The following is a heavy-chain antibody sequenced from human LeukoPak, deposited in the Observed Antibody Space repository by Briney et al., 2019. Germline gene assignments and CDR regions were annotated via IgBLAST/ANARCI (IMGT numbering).Heavy chain of an antibody. D-gene: IGHD4-11*01. CDR1: GYTFTGYY. CDR2: INPNSGGT. CDR3: ASPGLTVTNDDAFDI. J-gene: IGHJ3*02. V-gene: IGHV1-2*02. Sequence: ASVKVSCRASGYTFTGYYMHWVRQAPGQGLEWMGWINPNSGGTNYAQKFQGRVTMTRDTSISTAYMELSRLRSDDTAVYYCASPGLTVTNDDAFDIWGQGTMVTVSS.